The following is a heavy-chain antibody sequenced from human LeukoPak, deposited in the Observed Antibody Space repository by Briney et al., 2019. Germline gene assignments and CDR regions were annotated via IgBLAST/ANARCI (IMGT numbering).Heavy chain of an antibody. CDR3: ARGGAFDV. V-gene: IGHV3-53*01. Sequence: GGSLRLSCAASGFTVSSNYMSWVRQAPGKGLEWVSIIQSGGSTYYEDSVKGRFTISRDNSKNTVYLEMNSLRVEDTATYHCARGGAFDVWGQGTMVTVS. CDR1: GFTVSSNY. J-gene: IGHJ3*01. CDR2: IQSGGST.